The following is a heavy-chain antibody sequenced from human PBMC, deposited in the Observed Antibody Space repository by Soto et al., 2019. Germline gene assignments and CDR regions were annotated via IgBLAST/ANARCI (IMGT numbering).Heavy chain of an antibody. D-gene: IGHD1-1*01. CDR1: GGSISNYY. CDR3: ARTKPGDPWFDP. V-gene: IGHV4-4*07. CDR2: FYTSSNT. J-gene: IGHJ5*02. Sequence: SETLSLTCTVSGGSISNYYWSWIRQPAGKGLEWIGRFYTSSNTNYNPSLRSRITMSVDTSKNQSSLKLSSVTAADTAVYYCARTKPGDPWFDPWGQGTLVTVSS.